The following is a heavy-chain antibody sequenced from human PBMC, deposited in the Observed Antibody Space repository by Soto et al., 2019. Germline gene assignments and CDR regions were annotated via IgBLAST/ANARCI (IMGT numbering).Heavy chain of an antibody. J-gene: IGHJ3*01. CDR3: ARDQLYYNDISGRPLNAFDV. D-gene: IGHD3-22*01. CDR2: ISYDGSNK. CDR1: GFTFSSYA. Sequence: PGGSLRLSCAASGFTFSSYAMHWVRQAPGKGLEWVAVISYDGSNKNHADTVKGRFTISRDNAKSSLYLQMNSLRAEDTAVYYCARDQLYYNDISGRPLNAFDVWGQGTMVTVSS. V-gene: IGHV3-30-3*01.